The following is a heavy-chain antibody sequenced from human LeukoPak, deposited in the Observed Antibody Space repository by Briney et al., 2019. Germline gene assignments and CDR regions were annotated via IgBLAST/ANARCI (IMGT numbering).Heavy chain of an antibody. CDR2: ISYDGSNK. V-gene: IGHV3-30*18. Sequence: GGSLRLSCAASGFTFSSYGMHWVRQAPGKGLEWVAVISYDGSNKYYADSVKGRFTISRDNSKNTLYLQMNSLRAEDTAVYYCAKVVRSSWLYDAFDIWGQGTMVTVSS. J-gene: IGHJ3*02. CDR1: GFTFSSYG. D-gene: IGHD6-13*01. CDR3: AKVVRSSWLYDAFDI.